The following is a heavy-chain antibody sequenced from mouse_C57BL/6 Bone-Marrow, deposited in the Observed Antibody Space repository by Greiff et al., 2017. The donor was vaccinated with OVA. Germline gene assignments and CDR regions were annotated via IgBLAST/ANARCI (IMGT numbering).Heavy chain of an antibody. J-gene: IGHJ4*01. D-gene: IGHD2-4*01. CDR1: GYTFTDYY. V-gene: IGHV1-19*01. CDR3: ARYYYDYDDYAMDY. Sequence: VQLQQSGPVLVKPGASVKMSCKASGYTFTDYYMNWVKQSHGKSLEWIGVINPYNGGTSYNQKFKGKATLTVDKSSSTAYMELNSLTSEDSAVYYCARYYYDYDDYAMDYWGQGTSVTGSS. CDR2: INPYNGGT.